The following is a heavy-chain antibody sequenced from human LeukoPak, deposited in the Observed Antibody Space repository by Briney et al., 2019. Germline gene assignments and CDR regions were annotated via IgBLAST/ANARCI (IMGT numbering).Heavy chain of an antibody. D-gene: IGHD3-3*01. CDR3: ARRFSTHYDFWSGYPNWFDP. Sequence: ASVKVSCKASGYTFTGYYMHWVRQAPGQGLEWMGWINPNSGGTNYAQKFQGRVTMTRDTSISTAYMELSRLRSDDTAVYYCARRFSTHYDFWSGYPNWFDPWGQGTLVTVSS. CDR2: INPNSGGT. CDR1: GYTFTGYY. V-gene: IGHV1-2*02. J-gene: IGHJ5*02.